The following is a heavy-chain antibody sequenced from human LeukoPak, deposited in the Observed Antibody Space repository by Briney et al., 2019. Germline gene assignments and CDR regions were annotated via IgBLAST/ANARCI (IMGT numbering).Heavy chain of an antibody. D-gene: IGHD6-19*01. Sequence: GGSLRLSCAASGFTFDEYGMSWVRQTPGKGLEWVSGTSGSGGTAYYADSVKGRFTISRDNSKNTLYLQMNSLRAEDTAVYYCAKYGSSGWFDDAFDIWGQGTMVTVSS. CDR2: TSGSGGTA. J-gene: IGHJ3*02. CDR1: GFTFDEYG. V-gene: IGHV3-23*01. CDR3: AKYGSSGWFDDAFDI.